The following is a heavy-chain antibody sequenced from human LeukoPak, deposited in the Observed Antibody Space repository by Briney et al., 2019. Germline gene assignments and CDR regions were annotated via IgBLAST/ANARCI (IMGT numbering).Heavy chain of an antibody. CDR2: ISSSSSYI. J-gene: IGHJ4*02. Sequence: GGSLRLSCAASGFTFSSYSMNWVRQAPGKGLEWVSYISSSSSYIYYADSVKGRFTISRDNAKNSLYLQMNSLRAEDTAVYYCARDVSSSWYPIPFDYWGQGTLVTVSS. CDR1: GFTFSSYS. V-gene: IGHV3-21*01. CDR3: ARDVSSSWYPIPFDY. D-gene: IGHD6-13*01.